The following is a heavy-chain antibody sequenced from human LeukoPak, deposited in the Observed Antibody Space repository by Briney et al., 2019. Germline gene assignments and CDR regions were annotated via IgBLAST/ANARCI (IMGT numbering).Heavy chain of an antibody. J-gene: IGHJ4*02. CDR1: GFTVSSNY. CDR3: ARDLGNRGQFDY. Sequence: GGSLRLSCAASGFTVSSNYMNWVRQAPGKGLEWVSVLYNGGNTYYIGSVRGRFTVSRDSSKNTVYLQMNSLRAEDTAMYYCARDLGNRGQFDYWGQGTLVTVSS. D-gene: IGHD1-14*01. CDR2: LYNGGNT. V-gene: IGHV3-66*01.